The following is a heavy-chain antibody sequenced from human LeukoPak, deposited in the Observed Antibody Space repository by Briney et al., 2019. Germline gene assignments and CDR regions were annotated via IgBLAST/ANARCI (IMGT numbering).Heavy chain of an antibody. Sequence: GGSLRLSCAASGFTFSSYAMSWVRQVPGKGLEWVSAISGSGGSTYYADSVKGRFTISRDNSKNTLYLQMYSLRAEDTAVYYCAKESYYDKGFDYWGQGTLVTVSS. CDR1: GFTFSSYA. V-gene: IGHV3-23*01. CDR3: AKESYYDKGFDY. J-gene: IGHJ4*02. D-gene: IGHD3-22*01. CDR2: ISGSGGST.